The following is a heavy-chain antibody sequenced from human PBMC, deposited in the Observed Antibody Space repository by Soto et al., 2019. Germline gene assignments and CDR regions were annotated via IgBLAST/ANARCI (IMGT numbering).Heavy chain of an antibody. CDR2: INHSGST. CDR1: GGSFSGYY. D-gene: IGHD2-15*01. Sequence: PSETLSLTCAVYGGSFSGYYWSWIRQPPGKGLEWIGEINHSGSTNYNPSLKSRVTISVDTSKNQFSLKLSSVTAADTAVYYCARRVVAALYYYYYYGMDVWGQGTTVTRLL. CDR3: ARRVVAALYYYYYYGMDV. V-gene: IGHV4-34*01. J-gene: IGHJ6*02.